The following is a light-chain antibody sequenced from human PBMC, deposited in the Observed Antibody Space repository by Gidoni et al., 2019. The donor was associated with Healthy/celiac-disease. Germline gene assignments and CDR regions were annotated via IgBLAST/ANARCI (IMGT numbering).Light chain of an antibody. V-gene: IGKV1-5*01. CDR3: QQYNSYSPLT. J-gene: IGKJ5*01. Sequence: DIQMSQSPSTLSASVGDRVTIPCRASQSISSWLAWYQQKPGKAPKLLIYDGSSLESGVPSRFSGSGSGTEFTLTISSLQPDDFATDYCQQYNSYSPLTFGQGTRLEIK. CDR2: DGS. CDR1: QSISSW.